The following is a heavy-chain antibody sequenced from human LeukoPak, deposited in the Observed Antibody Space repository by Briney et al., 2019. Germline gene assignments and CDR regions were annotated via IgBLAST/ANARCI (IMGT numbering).Heavy chain of an antibody. CDR2: IYSGGST. D-gene: IGHD4-17*01. Sequence: PGGSLRLSCAASGFTFSSYEMNWVRQAPGKGLEWVSVIYSGGSTYYADSVKGRFTISRDNSKNTLYLQMNSLRAGDTAVYYCASRTTVTDADGFDIWGQGTMVTVSS. CDR3: ASRTTVTDADGFDI. V-gene: IGHV3-66*01. CDR1: GFTFSSYE. J-gene: IGHJ3*02.